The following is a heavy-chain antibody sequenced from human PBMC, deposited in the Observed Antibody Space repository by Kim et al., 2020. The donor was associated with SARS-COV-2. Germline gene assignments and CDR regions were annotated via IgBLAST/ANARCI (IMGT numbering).Heavy chain of an antibody. V-gene: IGHV3-13*01. Sequence: GSVKGRFTITRENAKNSLYLQMNSLRAGDTAVYYCARGGLPPTHYSGMDVWGQGTTVTVSS. CDR3: ARGGLPPTHYSGMDV. J-gene: IGHJ6*02. D-gene: IGHD4-17*01.